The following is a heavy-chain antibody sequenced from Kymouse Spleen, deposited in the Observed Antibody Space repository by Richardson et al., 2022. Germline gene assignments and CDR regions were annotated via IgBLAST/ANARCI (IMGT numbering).Heavy chain of an antibody. D-gene: IGHD3-10*01. V-gene: IGHV3-33*01. J-gene: IGHJ4*02. CDR2: IWYDGSNK. CDR3: ARFGECLLLTT. Sequence: QVQLVESGGGVVQPGRSLRLSCAASGFTFSSYGMHWVRQAPGKGLEWVAVIWYDGSNKYYADSVKGRFTISRDNSKNTLYLQMNSLRAEDTAVYYCARFGECLLLTTGAREPWSPSPQ. CDR1: GFTFSSYG.